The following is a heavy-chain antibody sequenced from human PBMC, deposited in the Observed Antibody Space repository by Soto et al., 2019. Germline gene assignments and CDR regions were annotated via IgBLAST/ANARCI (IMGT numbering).Heavy chain of an antibody. CDR2: IYYSGST. CDR1: VGSISSGGYY. CDR3: ARALTTVTVFDP. V-gene: IGHV4-31*03. Sequence: QVQLQESGPGLVKPSQTLSLTCTVSVGSISSGGYYWSWIRQHPGKGLEWIGYIYYSGSTHYSPSLKSRVTMSVDTSKNQFSLKLSSVTAADTAVYYCARALTTVTVFDPWGQGTLVTVSA. D-gene: IGHD4-17*01. J-gene: IGHJ5*02.